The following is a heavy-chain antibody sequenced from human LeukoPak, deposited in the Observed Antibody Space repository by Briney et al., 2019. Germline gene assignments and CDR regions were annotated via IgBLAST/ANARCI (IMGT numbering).Heavy chain of an antibody. V-gene: IGHV4-59*11. Sequence: PETLSLTCTVSGGSISSHYWSWIRQPPGKGLEWIGYIYYSGSTNYNPSLKSRVTISVDTSKNQFSLKLSSVTAADTAVYYCASSVAARPGVSFHYWGQGTLVTVSS. CDR1: GGSISSHY. CDR2: IYYSGST. CDR3: ASSVAARPGVSFHY. J-gene: IGHJ4*02. D-gene: IGHD6-6*01.